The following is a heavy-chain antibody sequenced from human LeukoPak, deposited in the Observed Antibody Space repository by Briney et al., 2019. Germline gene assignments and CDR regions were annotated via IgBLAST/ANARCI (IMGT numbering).Heavy chain of an antibody. CDR3: ARDDCSSTICYLGY. J-gene: IGHJ4*02. CDR2: ISAYNGNT. Sequence: ASVKVSCKASGYTFTSYGISWVRQAPGQGLEWMGWISAYNGNTNYAQKLQGRVTMTTDTSTRTAYMELRSLRSDDTAVYYCARDDCSSTICYLGYWGQGTLVTVSS. V-gene: IGHV1-18*01. D-gene: IGHD2-2*01. CDR1: GYTFTSYG.